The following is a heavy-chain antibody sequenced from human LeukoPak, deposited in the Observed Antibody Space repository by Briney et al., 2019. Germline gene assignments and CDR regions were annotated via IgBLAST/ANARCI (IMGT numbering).Heavy chain of an antibody. J-gene: IGHJ4*02. CDR3: ASRPVQLWSDH. Sequence: SETLSLTCTVSGDSISTNTFYWGWIRQPPGKGLEWIGSIYYSGSTYYNPSLKSRVTMFVDTSKNQFSLKLNSVTAADTAVYFCASRPVQLWSDHWGQGTLVTVSS. CDR1: GDSISTNTFY. V-gene: IGHV4-39*01. D-gene: IGHD5-18*01. CDR2: IYYSGST.